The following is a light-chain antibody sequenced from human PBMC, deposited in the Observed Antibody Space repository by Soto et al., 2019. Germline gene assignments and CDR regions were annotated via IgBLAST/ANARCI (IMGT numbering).Light chain of an antibody. CDR2: GAS. Sequence: ETMVTLSPSTLSVAAGESASRSCRASQSVSSNLAWYQQKPGQAPRLLIYGASTRATGIPAKFSGSGSGTEFTLTISSLKPEDFAVYYCQQYDHWPATFGEGTKVDIK. CDR1: QSVSSN. J-gene: IGKJ1*01. CDR3: QQYDHWPAT. V-gene: IGKV3-15*01.